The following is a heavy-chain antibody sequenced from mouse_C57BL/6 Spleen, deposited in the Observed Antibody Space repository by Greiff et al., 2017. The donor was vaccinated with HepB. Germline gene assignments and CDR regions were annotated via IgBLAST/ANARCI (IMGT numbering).Heavy chain of an antibody. J-gene: IGHJ3*01. CDR2: IDPSDSYT. V-gene: IGHV1-50*01. D-gene: IGHD2-3*01. Sequence: VKPGASVKLSCKASGYTFTSYWMQWVKQRPGQGLEWIGEIDPSDSYTNYNQKFRGKATLTVDTSSSTAYMQLSSLTSEDSAVYYCARKALYDGYYEFAYWGQGTLVTVSA. CDR3: ARKALYDGYYEFAY. CDR1: GYTFTSYW.